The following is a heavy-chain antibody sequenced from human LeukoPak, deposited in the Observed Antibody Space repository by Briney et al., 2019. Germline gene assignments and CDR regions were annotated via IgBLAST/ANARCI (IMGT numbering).Heavy chain of an antibody. J-gene: IGHJ4*02. V-gene: IGHV4-31*03. Sequence: SETLSLTCTVSGGSISSGGYHWSWIRQHPGKGLEWIGYIYYSGSTYYNPSLKSRVTISVDTSKNQFSLKLSSVTAADTAVYYCARDRYYGSGSYDYWGQGTLVTVSS. CDR3: ARDRYYGSGSYDY. D-gene: IGHD3-10*01. CDR2: IYYSGST. CDR1: GGSISSGGYH.